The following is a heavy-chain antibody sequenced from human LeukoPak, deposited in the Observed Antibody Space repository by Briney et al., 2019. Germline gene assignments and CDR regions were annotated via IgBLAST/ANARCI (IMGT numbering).Heavy chain of an antibody. Sequence: SETLSLTCTVSGGSISSGGYYWSWIRQHPGKGLEWIGYIYYSGSTYYNPSLKSRVTISVDTSKNQFSLKLSSVTAADTAVYYCAMRGYCSGGSRRGLQDYWGQGTLVTVSS. CDR1: GGSISSGGYY. D-gene: IGHD2-15*01. CDR2: IYYSGST. J-gene: IGHJ4*02. V-gene: IGHV4-31*03. CDR3: AMRGYCSGGSRRGLQDY.